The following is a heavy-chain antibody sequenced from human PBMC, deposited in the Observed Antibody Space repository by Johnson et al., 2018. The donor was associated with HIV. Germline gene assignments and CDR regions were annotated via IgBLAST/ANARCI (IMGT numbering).Heavy chain of an antibody. CDR3: AREGWNSSSWYRMSAFDI. J-gene: IGHJ3*02. V-gene: IGHV3-20*04. CDR2: INWNGGST. Sequence: VQLVESGGGVVRPGGSLRLSCAASGFTFDDYGMSWVRQAPGKGLEWVSGINWNGGSTGYADSVKGRFTISRDNARNSLYLQMNSLRAEDTAVYYCAREGWNSSSWYRMSAFDIWGQGTMVTVSS. D-gene: IGHD6-13*01. CDR1: GFTFDDYG.